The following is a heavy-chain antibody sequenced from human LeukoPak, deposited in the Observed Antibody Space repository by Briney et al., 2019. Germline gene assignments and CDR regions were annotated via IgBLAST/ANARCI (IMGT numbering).Heavy chain of an antibody. CDR1: GFTFSSYS. CDR3: ARGSGYSSSWYVWFDP. J-gene: IGHJ5*02. CDR2: ISSSSSYI. D-gene: IGHD6-13*01. Sequence: GGSLRLSCAASGFTFSSYSMNWVRQAPGKGLEWVSSISSSSSYIYYADSVKGRFTISRDNAKNSLYLQMNSLRAEDTAVYYCARGSGYSSSWYVWFDPWGQGTLVTVSS. V-gene: IGHV3-21*01.